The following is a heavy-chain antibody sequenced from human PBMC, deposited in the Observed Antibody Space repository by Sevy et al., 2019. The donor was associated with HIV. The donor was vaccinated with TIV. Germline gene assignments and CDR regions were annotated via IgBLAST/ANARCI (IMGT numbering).Heavy chain of an antibody. J-gene: IGHJ3*02. CDR3: ARDDVAGGIDAFDI. V-gene: IGHV4-4*07. D-gene: IGHD6-19*01. CDR1: GGSISSYY. Sequence: SETLSLTCTVSGGSISSYYWSWIRQPAGKGLEWIGRIYTSGSTNYNPSLKSRVTMSVDTSKNQFSLKLSSVTAADTAVYYCARDDVAGGIDAFDIWGQGTMVTVSS. CDR2: IYTSGST.